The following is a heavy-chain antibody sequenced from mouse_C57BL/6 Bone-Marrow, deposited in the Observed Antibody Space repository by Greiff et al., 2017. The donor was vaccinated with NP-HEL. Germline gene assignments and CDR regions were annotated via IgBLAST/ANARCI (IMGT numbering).Heavy chain of an antibody. CDR1: GYAFTNYL. CDR3: ARSGSSSSWFAY. V-gene: IGHV1-54*01. J-gene: IGHJ3*01. D-gene: IGHD1-1*01. CDR2: INPGSGGT. Sequence: VKLQQSGAELVRPGTSVKVSCKASGYAFTNYLIEWVKQRPGQGLEWIGVINPGSGGTNYNEKFKGKATLTADKSSSTAYMQLSSLTSEDSAVYFCARSGSSSSWFAYWGQGTLVTVSA.